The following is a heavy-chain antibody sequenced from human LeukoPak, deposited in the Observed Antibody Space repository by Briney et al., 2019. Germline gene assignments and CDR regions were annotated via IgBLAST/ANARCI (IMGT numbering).Heavy chain of an antibody. V-gene: IGHV3-11*04. Sequence: GGSLRLSCAASGFSFSNYFMSWIRQAPGKGLEWVSYITNSGRSTNYADAVKGRFTMSRDNAKKSVYLEMTDLRAEDTAVYYCAREASGNYHVFDSWGQGTLVTVS. CDR3: AREASGNYHVFDS. CDR1: GFSFSNYF. D-gene: IGHD1-26*01. CDR2: ITNSGRST. J-gene: IGHJ4*02.